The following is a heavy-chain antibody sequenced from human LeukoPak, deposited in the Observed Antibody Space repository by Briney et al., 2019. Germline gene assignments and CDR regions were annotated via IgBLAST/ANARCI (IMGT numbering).Heavy chain of an antibody. CDR3: ARYCSSTSCYQYFQH. CDR2: IYHSGST. D-gene: IGHD2-2*01. V-gene: IGHV4-38-2*01. J-gene: IGHJ1*01. Sequence: SETLSLTCAVSGYPISSGYYWGWIRQPPGKGLEWIGSIYHSGSTYYNPSLKSRVTISVDTSKNQFSLKLSSVTAADTAVYYCARYCSSTSCYQYFQHWGQGTLVTVSS. CDR1: GYPISSGYY.